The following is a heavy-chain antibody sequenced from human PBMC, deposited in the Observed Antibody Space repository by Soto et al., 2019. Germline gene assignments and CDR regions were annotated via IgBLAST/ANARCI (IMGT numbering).Heavy chain of an antibody. CDR3: ARDPPGYYDSSGYSPFDY. V-gene: IGHV1-46*01. J-gene: IGHJ4*02. CDR2: INPSGGST. D-gene: IGHD3-22*01. Sequence: GASVKVSCKASGYTFTSYYMHWVRQAPGQGLEWMGIINPSGGSTSYAQKFQGRVTMTRDTSTSTVYMELSSLRSGDTAVYYCARDPPGYYDSSGYSPFDYWGQGTLVTVSS. CDR1: GYTFTSYY.